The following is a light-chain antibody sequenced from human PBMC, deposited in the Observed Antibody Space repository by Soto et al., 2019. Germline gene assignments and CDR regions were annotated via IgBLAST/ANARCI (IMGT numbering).Light chain of an antibody. V-gene: IGKV1-39*01. CDR2: AAS. CDR3: QQSDSSPIP. J-gene: IGKJ5*01. Sequence: DIKRTQSPSSRSTSVGDRVTVPCRASQTISRNLNWYQQKPGTAPKLLIYAASNLQSGVPSRFSGSGSGTDFALAISSLQPEDFATYYCQQSDSSPIPFGQVTLLAI. CDR1: QTISRN.